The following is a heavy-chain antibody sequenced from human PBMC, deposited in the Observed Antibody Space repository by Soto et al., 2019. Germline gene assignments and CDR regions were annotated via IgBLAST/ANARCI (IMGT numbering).Heavy chain of an antibody. CDR3: ARELQGLYYFDY. CDR1: EYTFTSYT. J-gene: IGHJ4*02. D-gene: IGHD4-4*01. CDR2: INGGNGNT. Sequence: ASVKVSCKASEYTFTSYTMHWVRQAPGQRLEWMGWINGGNGNTKYSQKFQGRVTITRDTSASTAYMELSSLRSDDTAVYYCARELQGLYYFDYWGQGTLITVSS. V-gene: IGHV1-3*01.